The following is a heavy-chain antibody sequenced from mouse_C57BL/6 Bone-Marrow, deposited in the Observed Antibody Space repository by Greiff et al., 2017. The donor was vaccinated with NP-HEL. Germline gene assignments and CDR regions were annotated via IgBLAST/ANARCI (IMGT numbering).Heavy chain of an antibody. CDR3: ARRDLGYGGAMDY. J-gene: IGHJ4*01. D-gene: IGHD1-1*01. Sequence: QVQLQQPGAELVKPGASVKMSCKASGYTFTSYWITWVKQRPGQGLEWIGDIYPGSGSTNYNEKFKSKATLTVDTSSSTAYMQLSSLTSEDSAFYYCARRDLGYGGAMDYWGQGTSVTVSS. V-gene: IGHV1-55*01. CDR2: IYPGSGST. CDR1: GYTFTSYW.